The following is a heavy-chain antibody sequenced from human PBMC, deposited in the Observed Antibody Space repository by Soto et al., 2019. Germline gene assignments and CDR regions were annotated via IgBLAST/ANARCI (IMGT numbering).Heavy chain of an antibody. CDR2: ISGNSGSI. CDR3: ATDIRGYSPGPFDY. J-gene: IGHJ4*02. Sequence: EVQLVESGGGLVQPGRSLRLSCAASGFTFDDYAMHWVRQAPGKGLEWVSGISGNSGSIGYADSVKGRFTISRDNAKNSLYLQMNSLSAEDTALYYCATDIRGYSPGPFDYWGQGTLVTVSS. V-gene: IGHV3-9*01. D-gene: IGHD5-18*01. CDR1: GFTFDDYA.